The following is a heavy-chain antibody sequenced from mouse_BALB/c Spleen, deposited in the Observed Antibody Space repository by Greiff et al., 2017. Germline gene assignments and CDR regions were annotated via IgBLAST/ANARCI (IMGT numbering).Heavy chain of an antibody. D-gene: IGHD3-2*01. V-gene: IGHV2-6-4*01. CDR2: IWGGGST. Sequence: VKLMESGPGLVAPSQSLSITCTVSGFSLSRYSVHWVRQPPGKGLEWLGMIWGGGSTDYNSALKSRLSISKDNSKSQVFLKMNSLQTDDTAMYYCARKGTARATIFAYWGQGTLVTVSA. J-gene: IGHJ3*01. CDR3: ARKGTARATIFAY. CDR1: GFSLSRYS.